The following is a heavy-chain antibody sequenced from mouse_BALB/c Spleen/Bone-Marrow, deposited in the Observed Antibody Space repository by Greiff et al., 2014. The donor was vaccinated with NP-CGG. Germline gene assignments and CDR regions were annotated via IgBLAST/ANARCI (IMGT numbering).Heavy chain of an antibody. CDR3: ATDSSGYLDY. J-gene: IGHJ2*01. CDR1: GFNIKDTY. Sequence: VQLQQPXAELVKPGASVKLSCTASGFNIKDTYMHWVKQRPEQGLEWIGRIDPANGNTKYDPKFQGKATITADTSSNTAYLQLSSLTSEDTAVYYCATDSSGYLDYWGQGTTLTVSS. CDR2: IDPANGNT. D-gene: IGHD3-2*01. V-gene: IGHV14-3*02.